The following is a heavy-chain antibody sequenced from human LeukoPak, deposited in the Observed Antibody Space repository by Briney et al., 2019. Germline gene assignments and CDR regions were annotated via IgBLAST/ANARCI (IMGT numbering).Heavy chain of an antibody. CDR2: IYSGGGT. V-gene: IGHV3-53*01. J-gene: IGHJ4*02. Sequence: GGSLRLSCAASGLTVSNNYMSWVRQAPGKGLEYISVIYSGGGTFYSGSVRGRFTISRDDSKNTLYLQMNSLRADDTAVYYCAKDSKGPAFWGQGTLVIVSS. CDR1: GLTVSNNY. D-gene: IGHD2-15*01. CDR3: AKDSKGPAF.